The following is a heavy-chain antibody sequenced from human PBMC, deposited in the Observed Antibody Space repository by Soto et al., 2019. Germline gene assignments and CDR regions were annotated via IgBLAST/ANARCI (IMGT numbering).Heavy chain of an antibody. J-gene: IGHJ3*02. CDR2: ISGSGGST. CDR1: GLTFRSYA. CDR3: AKDAYDSRGGGAFDI. D-gene: IGHD3-22*01. Sequence: LRLSCAASGLTFRSYAMSWVRQAAGQGLEWVSAISGSGGSTYYADSVKGRFTISRDNSKNTLYLQMNSLRAEDTAVYYCAKDAYDSRGGGAFDIWGQGTMVTVSS. V-gene: IGHV3-23*01.